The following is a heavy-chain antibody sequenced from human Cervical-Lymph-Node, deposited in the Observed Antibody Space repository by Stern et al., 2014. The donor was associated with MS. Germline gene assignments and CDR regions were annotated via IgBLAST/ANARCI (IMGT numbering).Heavy chain of an antibody. D-gene: IGHD3-3*01. CDR3: ARGRGVTIFGVDY. J-gene: IGHJ4*02. CDR2: IWYDGSNK. V-gene: IGHV3-33*01. CDR1: GFTFSSYG. Sequence: VQLVESGGGVVQPGRSLRLSCAASGFTFSSYGMHWVRQAPGKGLEWVAVIWYDGSNKYYADSVKGRFTISRDNSKNTLYLQMNSLRAEDTAVYYCARGRGVTIFGVDYWGQGTLVTVSS.